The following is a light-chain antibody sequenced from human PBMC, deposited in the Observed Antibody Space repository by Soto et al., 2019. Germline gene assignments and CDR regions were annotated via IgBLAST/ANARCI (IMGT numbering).Light chain of an antibody. J-gene: IGLJ1*01. CDR1: SSNIGSKS. V-gene: IGLV1-44*01. CDR3: AAWDVSLNAYV. CDR2: NNI. Sequence: QSVLTQPPSASGTPGQRVTISCSGSSSNIGSKSATWYQQLPGTAPKLLIYNNIERPSGVPDRFSGSTSGTSASLAISGLQSEDEADYYCAAWDVSLNAYVFGVGPKLTVL.